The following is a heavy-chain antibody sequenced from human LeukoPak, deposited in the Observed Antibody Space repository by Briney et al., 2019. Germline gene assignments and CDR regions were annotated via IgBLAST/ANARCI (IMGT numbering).Heavy chain of an antibody. CDR3: ARQQEVTAVSFYYAMDV. V-gene: IGHV1-46*01. D-gene: IGHD2-15*01. Sequence: ASVKVSCKAPGYTFTSHSVHWVRQAPGQGLEWMGVISPGDGRITYSQKFQGGVTLTSDPSTSTVFMDLRGLRSEDTAVFYCARQQEVTAVSFYYAMDVWGQGTTVTVSS. CDR1: GYTFTSHS. J-gene: IGHJ6*02. CDR2: ISPGDGRI.